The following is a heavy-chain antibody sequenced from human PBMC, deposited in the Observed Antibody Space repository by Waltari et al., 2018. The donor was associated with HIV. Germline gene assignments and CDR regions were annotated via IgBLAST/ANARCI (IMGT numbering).Heavy chain of an antibody. Sequence: EVQLVESGGGSVKPGGSLRLSCAASGFGFSYAWMNWVRQAPGKGLGWVGRIKSKTDGGTTDYAAAVNGRFSISRDDEKNTVHLQMNSLKTEDTAVYYCTTDLWEGDTLDRNCWGQGTLVTVSS. V-gene: IGHV3-15*01. CDR2: IKSKTDGGTT. J-gene: IGHJ4*02. D-gene: IGHD1-26*01. CDR3: TTDLWEGDTLDRNC. CDR1: GFGFSYAW.